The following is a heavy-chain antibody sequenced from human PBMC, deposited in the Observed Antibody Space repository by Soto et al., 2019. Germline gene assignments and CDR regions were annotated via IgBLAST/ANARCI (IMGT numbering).Heavy chain of an antibody. CDR1: GYTFTSYD. CDR2: MNPNRGNK. CDR3: AGVDLIAVAGSDY. D-gene: IGHD6-19*01. Sequence: ASVKVSCKASGYTFTSYDINWVRQATGQGLEWMGWMNPNRGNKGYAQKFQGRVTMTRNTSISTAYMELSSLRSEDTAVYYCAGVDLIAVAGSDYWGQGTLVTVSS. V-gene: IGHV1-8*01. J-gene: IGHJ4*02.